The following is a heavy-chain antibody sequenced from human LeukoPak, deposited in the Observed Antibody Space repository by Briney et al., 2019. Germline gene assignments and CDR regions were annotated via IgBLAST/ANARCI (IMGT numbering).Heavy chain of an antibody. CDR1: GFTFSNAW. D-gene: IGHD2-2*01. CDR3: TRAHCSSTSCSNYYYYYGMDV. J-gene: IGHJ6*02. V-gene: IGHV3-15*01. CDR2: IKSKADGGTT. Sequence: GGSLRLSCAASGFTFSNAWMSWVRQAPGKGREWVGRIKSKADGGTTDYAAPVKGRFTISRDDSKNTLYLQMNSLKTEDTAVYYCTRAHCSSTSCSNYYYYYGMDVWGQGTTVTVSS.